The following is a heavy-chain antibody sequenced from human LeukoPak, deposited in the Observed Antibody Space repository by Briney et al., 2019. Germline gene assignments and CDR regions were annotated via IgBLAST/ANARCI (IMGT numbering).Heavy chain of an antibody. CDR1: GYTFTSYD. J-gene: IGHJ4*02. CDR2: MNPNSGNT. V-gene: IGHV1-8*01. CDR3: ARGQNRREYTAMAY. Sequence: ASVKVSCKASGYTFTSYDINWVRQATGQGLEWMGWMNPNSGNTGYAQKFQGRVTMTRNTSISTAYMELSSLRSEDTAVYYCARGQNRREYTAMAYWGQGTLVTVSS. D-gene: IGHD5-18*01.